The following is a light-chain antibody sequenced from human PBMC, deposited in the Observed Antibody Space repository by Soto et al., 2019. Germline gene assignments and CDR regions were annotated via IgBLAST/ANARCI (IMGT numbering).Light chain of an antibody. CDR3: QQYNSYPYS. CDR2: KAS. CDR1: QTIFSW. J-gene: IGKJ2*03. Sequence: FQMTQSPSTMSASVGDSVSITCRASQTIFSWLAWYQQKPGKAPKLLIYKASSLDSGVPSRYSGSGSGTEFTITVSGVQPDEFATDFCQQYNSYPYSFDQGKKLE. V-gene: IGKV1-5*03.